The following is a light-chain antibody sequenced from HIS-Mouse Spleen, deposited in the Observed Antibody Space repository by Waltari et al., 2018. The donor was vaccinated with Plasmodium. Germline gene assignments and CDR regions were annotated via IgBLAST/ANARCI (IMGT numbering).Light chain of an antibody. V-gene: IGKV3-11*01. CDR2: DAS. CDR1: QSVRSY. Sequence: EIVLTQSPATLSLSPGERATHSCRASQSVRSYLAWYQQKPGQAPRLLIYDASNRATGIPARFSGSGSGTDFTLTISSLEPEDFAVYYCQQRSNWPPLTFGGGTKVEIK. CDR3: QQRSNWPPLT. J-gene: IGKJ4*01.